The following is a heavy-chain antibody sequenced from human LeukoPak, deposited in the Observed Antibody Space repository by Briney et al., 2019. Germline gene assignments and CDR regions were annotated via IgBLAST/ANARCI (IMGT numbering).Heavy chain of an antibody. D-gene: IGHD3-16*02. V-gene: IGHV6-1*01. CDR3: AREQDYVWGSYRYTRVDYFDY. J-gene: IGHJ4*02. CDR1: GDSVSINSAA. CDR2: TYYRSKWYN. Sequence: QTLSLTFAISGDSVSINSAAWNWIRQSPSRGLEWLGRTYYRSKWYNDYAVSVKSRITLTPDTSKNHFSLHLHSVTPEDTAVYYCAREQDYVWGSYRYTRVDYFDYWGQGTLVTVSS.